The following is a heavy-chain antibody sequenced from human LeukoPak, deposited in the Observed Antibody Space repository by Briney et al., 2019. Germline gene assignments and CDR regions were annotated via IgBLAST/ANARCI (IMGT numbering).Heavy chain of an antibody. V-gene: IGHV4-34*01. CDR1: GGSFSGYY. CDR3: ARGPIAAAGDPFDY. Sequence: PSETLSLTCAVYGGSFSGYYWSWIRQPPGKGLEWIGEINHSGSTNYNPSLKSRVTISVDTSKNQFSLKLSSVTAADTAVYYCARGPIAAAGDPFDYWGQGTLVTVSS. D-gene: IGHD6-13*01. CDR2: INHSGST. J-gene: IGHJ4*02.